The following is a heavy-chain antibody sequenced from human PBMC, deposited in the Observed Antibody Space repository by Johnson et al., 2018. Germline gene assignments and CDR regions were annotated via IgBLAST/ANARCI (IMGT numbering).Heavy chain of an antibody. V-gene: IGHV3-33*06. CDR3: AKFGGELLDYYYYYYYMDV. D-gene: IGHD3-10*01. J-gene: IGHJ6*03. CDR1: GFTFSRYG. CDR2: IWYDGSNK. Sequence: QVQLQESGGGLVQPGGSLRLSCAASGFTFSRYGMHWVRQAPGKGLEWVAVIWYDGSNKYYADSVKGRFIIPRDNSKNTLYLQMNSRRAEDTAVYYCAKFGGELLDYYYYYYYMDVWGKGTTVTVSS.